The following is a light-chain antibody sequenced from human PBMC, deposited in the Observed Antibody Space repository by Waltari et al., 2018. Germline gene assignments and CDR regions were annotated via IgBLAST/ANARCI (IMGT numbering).Light chain of an antibody. V-gene: IGLV2-23*02. CDR3: CSYAGSSIVV. CDR2: EVS. CDR1: SSDVGGYHY. J-gene: IGLJ2*01. Sequence: QSALTQPASVSGSPGQSITISCTGTSSDVGGYHYVSWYQQHPGKAPKLMIYEVSKRPSGVSNRFSGSKSGNTASLTISGLQAEDEADYYCCSYAGSSIVVFGGGTKLTVL.